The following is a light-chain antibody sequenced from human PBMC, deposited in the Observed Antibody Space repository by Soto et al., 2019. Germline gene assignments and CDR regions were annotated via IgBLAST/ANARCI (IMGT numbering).Light chain of an antibody. Sequence: DIVMTQSPDSLAVSLGERATINWKSSQSVLYSSNNRNYLAWYQQKPGQPTKLLIYWASTRESGVPDRFSGSGSGTDFPRTISSLQAEDVAVYYCQQYYTSPPAFGPGTKVDIK. CDR2: WAS. CDR1: QSVLYSSNNRNY. CDR3: QQYYTSPPA. V-gene: IGKV4-1*01. J-gene: IGKJ3*01.